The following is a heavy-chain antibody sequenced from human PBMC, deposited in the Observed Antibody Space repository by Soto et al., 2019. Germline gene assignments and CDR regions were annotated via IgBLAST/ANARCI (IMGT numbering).Heavy chain of an antibody. V-gene: IGHV1-69*01. Sequence: QLQLVQSGAEVREPGSSVKVSCKASGGTFSSYTVIWVRQAPGQGLEWMGGITPTLNIAKYAEKFQGRVTITADESTSTVKMHLSSLRSEDTAVYLCARGYYSGSHPSVLDYWCQGTLVAVSS. D-gene: IGHD1-26*01. J-gene: IGHJ4*02. CDR1: GGTFSSYT. CDR2: ITPTLNIA. CDR3: ARGYYSGSHPSVLDY.